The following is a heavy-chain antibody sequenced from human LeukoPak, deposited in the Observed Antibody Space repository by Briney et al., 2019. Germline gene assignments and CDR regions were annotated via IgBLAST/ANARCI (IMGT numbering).Heavy chain of an antibody. J-gene: IGHJ4*02. D-gene: IGHD1-26*01. CDR3: ARDKRVVGATGVGDY. V-gene: IGHV3-7*01. Sequence: GGSLRLSCAASGFTFSSYWMSWVRQAPGKGLEWVANIKQDGSEKYFVDSVKGRFTISRDNAKNPLYLQMNSLRAEDTAVYFCARDKRVVGATGVGDYWGQGTLVTVSS. CDR2: IKQDGSEK. CDR1: GFTFSSYW.